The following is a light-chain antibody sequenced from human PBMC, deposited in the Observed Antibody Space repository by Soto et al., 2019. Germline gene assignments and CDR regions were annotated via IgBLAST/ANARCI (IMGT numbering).Light chain of an antibody. CDR2: DAS. V-gene: IGKV3-11*01. Sequence: EIVMTDSPATLSVSLGEIATLSCRASQSVSSNLAWYQQKPGQAPRLLIYDASNRATGIPARFSGSGSGTDFTLTISSLEPEDFAVYYCQQRSNWPPPITFGQATRLEIK. CDR1: QSVSSN. J-gene: IGKJ5*01. CDR3: QQRSNWPPPIT.